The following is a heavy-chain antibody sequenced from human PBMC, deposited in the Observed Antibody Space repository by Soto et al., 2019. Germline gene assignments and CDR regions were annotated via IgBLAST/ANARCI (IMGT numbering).Heavy chain of an antibody. CDR1: GFTFSSYS. V-gene: IGHV3-21*01. D-gene: IGHD5-12*01. J-gene: IGHJ4*02. CDR2: ISSQGGYI. Sequence: GGSLRLSCAASGFTFSSYSMNWVRQAPGKGLEWVSSISSQGGYIYYADSVKGRFTISRDNSKNTLYLQMNSLRAEDTAVYYCARDPVRWLQFPPDYWGQGTLVTVSS. CDR3: ARDPVRWLQFPPDY.